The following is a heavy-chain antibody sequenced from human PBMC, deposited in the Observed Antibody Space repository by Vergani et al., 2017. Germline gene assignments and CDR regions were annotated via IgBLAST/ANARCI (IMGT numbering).Heavy chain of an antibody. CDR1: GYTFTGYY. CDR3: ARIGGVGYCSSTSCPLPHYGMDV. V-gene: IGHV1-2*02. J-gene: IGHJ6*02. Sequence: QVQLVQSGAEVKKPGASVKVSCKASGYTFTGYYMHWVRQAPGQGLEWMGWINPNSGVTNYAQKFQGRVTMTRDTSISTAYMELSRLRSDDTAVYYCARIGGVGYCSSTSCPLPHYGMDVWGQXP. D-gene: IGHD2-2*01. CDR2: INPNSGVT.